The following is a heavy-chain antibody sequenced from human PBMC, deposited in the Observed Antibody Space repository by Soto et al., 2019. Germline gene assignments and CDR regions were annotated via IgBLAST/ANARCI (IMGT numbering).Heavy chain of an antibody. V-gene: IGHV4-4*07. D-gene: IGHD6-19*01. CDR2: TYITGDT. CDR3: AREYTETVDGPTPFYFDY. Sequence: SETLSLTGVFSVDSIIINYGTWIRKSAGKELEWIGRTYITGDTNYNPSLKSRVTMSLDTSKSQLSLKLSSVTAADTAVYYCAREYTETVDGPTPFYFDYWGQGTPVTVSS. J-gene: IGHJ4*02. CDR1: VDSIIINY.